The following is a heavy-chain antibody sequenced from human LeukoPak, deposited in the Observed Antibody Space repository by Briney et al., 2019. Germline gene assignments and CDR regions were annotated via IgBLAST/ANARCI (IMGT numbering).Heavy chain of an antibody. V-gene: IGHV4-34*01. J-gene: IGHJ5*02. CDR3: ARGFGGYCSSTSCYRHWFHP. D-gene: IGHD2-2*02. CDR2: INHSGST. CDR1: GGSFSGYY. Sequence: SETLSLTCAVYGGSFSGYYWSWIRQPPGKGLEWIGEINHSGSTNYNPSLKSRVTISVDTSKNQFSLKLSSVTAADTAVYYCARGFGGYCSSTSCYRHWFHPWGQGTLVTVSS.